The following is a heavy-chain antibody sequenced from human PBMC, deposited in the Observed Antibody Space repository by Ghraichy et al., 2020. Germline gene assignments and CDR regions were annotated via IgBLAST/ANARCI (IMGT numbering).Heavy chain of an antibody. CDR2: INHSGST. CDR3: ARGKDSLLDYYYYYMDV. D-gene: IGHD3-22*01. J-gene: IGHJ6*03. CDR1: GGSFSGYY. Sequence: SETLSLTCAVYGGSFSGYYWSWIRQPPGKGLEWIGEINHSGSTNYNPSLKSRVTISVDTSKNQFSLKLSSVTAADTAVYYCARGKDSLLDYYYYYMDVWGKGTTVTVSS. V-gene: IGHV4-34*01.